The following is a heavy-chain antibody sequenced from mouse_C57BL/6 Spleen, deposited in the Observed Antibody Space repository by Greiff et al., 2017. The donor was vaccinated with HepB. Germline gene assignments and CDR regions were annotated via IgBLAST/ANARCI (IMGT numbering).Heavy chain of an antibody. J-gene: IGHJ3*01. CDR1: GYTFTSYW. CDR3: ARSGLLGAY. V-gene: IGHV1-50*01. D-gene: IGHD3-1*01. Sequence: VQLQQSGAELVKPGASVKLSCKASGYTFTSYWMQWVKQRPGQGLEWIGEIDPSDSYTNYNQKFKGKATLTVDTSSSTADMQLSSLTSEDSAVYYCARSGLLGAYWGQGTLVTVSA. CDR2: IDPSDSYT.